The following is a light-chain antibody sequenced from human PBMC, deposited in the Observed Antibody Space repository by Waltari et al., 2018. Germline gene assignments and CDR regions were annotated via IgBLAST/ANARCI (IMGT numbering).Light chain of an antibody. J-gene: IGKJ4*01. CDR3: NTRDSSGITV. CDR1: QSVFFSPKNKNF. V-gene: IGKV4-1*01. CDR2: WAS. Sequence: DIVMTQFPDSLAVSLGERATINCKSSQSVFFSPKNKNFLAWYQQKPGQPPKLLIYWASTPEPENPDRFSGSSSGKTASLTITGAQAEDEADYYCNTRDSSGITVFGGGTK.